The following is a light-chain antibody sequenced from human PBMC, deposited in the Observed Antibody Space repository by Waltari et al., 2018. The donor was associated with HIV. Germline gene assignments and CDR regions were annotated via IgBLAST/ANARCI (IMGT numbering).Light chain of an antibody. CDR1: ENVIIN. V-gene: IGKV3-15*01. Sequence: IVMTQSPATLSVSPGERATLSCRASENVIINLAWYQQKPGQPPRLLLFGASTRATDIPAMFSGSGSVTEFTLTINSLQPEDSAIYYCQQYGKWPHNFGGGTKVEVK. CDR2: GAS. J-gene: IGKJ4*01. CDR3: QQYGKWPHN.